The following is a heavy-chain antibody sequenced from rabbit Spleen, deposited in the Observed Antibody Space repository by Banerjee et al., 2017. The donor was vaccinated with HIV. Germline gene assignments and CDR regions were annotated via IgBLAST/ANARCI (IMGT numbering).Heavy chain of an antibody. J-gene: IGHJ4*01. CDR3: ARDLDGVIGWNFGW. Sequence: QSLEESGGDLVKPGASLTLTCIASGVSFSGDSYMCWVRRAPGKGLEWIACIDAGSSGFTYFATWAKGRFTISRTSSTVDLKMTSLTAADTATYFCARDLDGVIGWNFGWWGPGTLVTVS. CDR1: GVSFSGDSY. CDR2: IDAGSSGFT. V-gene: IGHV1S40*01. D-gene: IGHD1-1*01.